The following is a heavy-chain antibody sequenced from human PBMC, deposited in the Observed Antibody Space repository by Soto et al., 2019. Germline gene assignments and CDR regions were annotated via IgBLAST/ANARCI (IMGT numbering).Heavy chain of an antibody. CDR1: GASISSSSYY. CDR2: VYYSGST. CDR3: ARKISTEYFQP. J-gene: IGHJ1*01. D-gene: IGHD2-2*01. V-gene: IGHV4-39*01. Sequence: PSETLSLTCTVSGASISSSSYYWGWIRQPPGKGLEWIGSVYYSGSTYYNPSLKSRVTMSVDTSKNQFSLKLSSVTAADTAVYYCARKISTEYFQPWGQGTLVTVSS.